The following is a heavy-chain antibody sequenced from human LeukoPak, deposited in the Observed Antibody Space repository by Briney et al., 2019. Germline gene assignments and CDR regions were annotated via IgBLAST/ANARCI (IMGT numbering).Heavy chain of an antibody. D-gene: IGHD6-13*01. CDR2: ISYDGSNK. Sequence: GGSLRLSCAASGFTFSSYGMHWVRQAPGKGLEWVAVISYDGSNKYYADSVKGRFTISRDNSKNTLYLQMNSLRAEDTAVYYSAKDLWVAAADLDYWGQGTLVTVSS. J-gene: IGHJ4*02. CDR3: AKDLWVAAADLDY. V-gene: IGHV3-30*18. CDR1: GFTFSSYG.